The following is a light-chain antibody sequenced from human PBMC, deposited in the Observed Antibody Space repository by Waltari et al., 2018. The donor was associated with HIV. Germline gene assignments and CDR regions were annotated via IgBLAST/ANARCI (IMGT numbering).Light chain of an antibody. CDR2: GVT. CDR3: SSYARNHSLV. Sequence: HSALTQPASVSGSPGQSITISCTGTVTDVDVYNFVSWYRQHPDLAPQLLLFGVTSRPSGVSVRFSGSKSGDTASLTISGLEAEDEADYYCSSYARNHSLVFGGGTKLTVL. J-gene: IGLJ3*02. CDR1: VTDVDVYNF. V-gene: IGLV2-14*01.